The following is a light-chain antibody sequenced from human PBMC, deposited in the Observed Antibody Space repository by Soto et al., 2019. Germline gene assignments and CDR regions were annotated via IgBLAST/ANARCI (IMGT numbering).Light chain of an antibody. CDR3: QQYNTYPRT. J-gene: IGKJ1*01. V-gene: IGKV1-39*01. CDR2: AAS. CDR1: QSISIY. Sequence: DIQMTQSPSSRSASVGDRVTITCRASQSISIYLNWYQQKPGKAPKLLIYAASSLQSGVPSRFSGSGSGTDFTLTISSLQPEDFATYYCQQYNTYPRTFGLGTKVDIK.